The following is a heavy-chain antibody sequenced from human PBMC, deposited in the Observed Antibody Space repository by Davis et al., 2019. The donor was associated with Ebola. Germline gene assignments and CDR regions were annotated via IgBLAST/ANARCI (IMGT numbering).Heavy chain of an antibody. D-gene: IGHD4-17*01. CDR2: IVVGSGNT. CDR3: AADSLSTDTPFDY. Sequence: SVKVSCKASGLTFISSIVQWVRHARGQRPEWIGWIVVGSGNTDYEEKFQERVTITRDMSTGTVYMDLSSLRSEDTAFYYCAADSLSTDTPFDYWGQGTLVTVSS. V-gene: IGHV1-58*01. J-gene: IGHJ4*02. CDR1: GLTFISSI.